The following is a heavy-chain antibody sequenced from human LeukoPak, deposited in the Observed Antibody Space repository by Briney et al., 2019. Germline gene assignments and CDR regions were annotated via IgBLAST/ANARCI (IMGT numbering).Heavy chain of an antibody. CDR1: GFTFNSYG. CDR2: IWYDGNNK. V-gene: IGHV3-33*01. CDR3: AREHTTVTSLLDY. Sequence: PGRSLRLSCAASGFTFNSYGIHWVRQAPGKGLEWVAVIWYDGNNKCYADSVKGRFTISRDSSKNTMYLQMNSLRAEDTAVYYCAREHTTVTSLLDYWGQGTLVTVSS. J-gene: IGHJ4*02. D-gene: IGHD4-17*01.